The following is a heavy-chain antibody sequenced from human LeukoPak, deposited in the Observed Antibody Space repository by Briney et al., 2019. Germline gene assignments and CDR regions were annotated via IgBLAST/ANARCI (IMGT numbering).Heavy chain of an antibody. D-gene: IGHD1-26*01. CDR1: GFTLSNSW. J-gene: IGHJ3*02. Sequence: PGGSLRLSCVASGFTLSNSWIHCVRQAPGKGLEWVSVIYSGGSTYYADSVKGRFTISRDNSKNTLYLQMNSLRAEDTAVYYCARDPGIVVADAFDIWGQGTMVTVSS. V-gene: IGHV3-53*01. CDR3: ARDPGIVVADAFDI. CDR2: IYSGGST.